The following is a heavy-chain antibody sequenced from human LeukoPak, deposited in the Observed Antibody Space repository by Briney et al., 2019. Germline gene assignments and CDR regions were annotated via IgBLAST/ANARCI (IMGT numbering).Heavy chain of an antibody. Sequence: GGSLRLSCAVSGFALSTYWMDWVRRAPGKGLVWLSRIRTDVGSAYYADSVKGRFTVSRDNAKNTLYLQMNSLRAEDTAVYYCATDRAWGGFDYWGQGTLVTVSS. CDR1: GFALSTYW. V-gene: IGHV3-74*01. CDR3: ATDRAWGGFDY. CDR2: IRTDVGSA. D-gene: IGHD3-16*01. J-gene: IGHJ4*02.